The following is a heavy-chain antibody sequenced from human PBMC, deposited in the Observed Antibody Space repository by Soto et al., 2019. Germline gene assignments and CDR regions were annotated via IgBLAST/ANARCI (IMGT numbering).Heavy chain of an antibody. J-gene: IGHJ4*02. CDR1: GASFSTYY. CDR3: ARGVAAARSAY. V-gene: IGHV4-34*01. D-gene: IGHD6-13*01. CDR2: INHSGST. Sequence: QVQLQQWGAGLLKPSETLSLTCAVYGASFSTYYWSWIRQPPGKGLEWIGEINHSGSTNYNPSLKSRVTISVDTSKNQFSLRLSSVTAADTAVYYCARGVAAARSAYWGQGTLVTVSS.